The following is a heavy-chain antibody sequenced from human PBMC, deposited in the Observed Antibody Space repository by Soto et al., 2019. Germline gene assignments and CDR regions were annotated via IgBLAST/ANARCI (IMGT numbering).Heavy chain of an antibody. Sequence: PGGSLRLSCAASGVTFSSYGMHWVRQAPGKGLEWVAVISYDGSNKYYADSVKGRFTISRDNSKKTLYLQMNSLRAEDTAVYYCAKILGYCSSSSCSKDFYYYYGMDVWGQGTTVTVSS. CDR3: AKILGYCSSSSCSKDFYYYYGMDV. D-gene: IGHD2-15*01. V-gene: IGHV3-30*18. CDR2: ISYDGSNK. CDR1: GVTFSSYG. J-gene: IGHJ6*02.